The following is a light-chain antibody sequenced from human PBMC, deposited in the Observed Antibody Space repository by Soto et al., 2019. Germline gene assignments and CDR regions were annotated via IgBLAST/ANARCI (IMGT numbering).Light chain of an antibody. CDR1: SGHNIYA. J-gene: IGLJ3*02. V-gene: IGLV4-69*01. Sequence: QLVLTQSPSASASLGASVKLTCTLSSGHNIYAIAWHQQQPEKGPRYLMKLNSDGSHSKGDGIPDRFSGSSSGAERYLTISSLQSDDEADYYCQTWGTGIVVFGGGTKLTDL. CDR2: LNSDGSH. CDR3: QTWGTGIVV.